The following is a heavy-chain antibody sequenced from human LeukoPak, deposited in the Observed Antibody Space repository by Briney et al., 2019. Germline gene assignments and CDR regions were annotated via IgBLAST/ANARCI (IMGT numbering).Heavy chain of an antibody. CDR2: MSAYNGSR. J-gene: IGHJ4*02. D-gene: IGHD6-13*01. CDR3: ARVAAAGTAALDY. CDR1: GYTFSSYG. V-gene: IGHV1-18*01. Sequence: GASVKVSCKASGYTFSSYGISWVRQAPGQGLEWMGWMSAYNGSRNYAQKFQGRVTMTRDTSISTAYMELSRLRSDDTAVYYCARVAAAGTAALDYWGQGTLVTVSS.